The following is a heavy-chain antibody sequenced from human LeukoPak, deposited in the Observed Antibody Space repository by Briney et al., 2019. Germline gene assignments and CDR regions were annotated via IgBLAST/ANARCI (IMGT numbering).Heavy chain of an antibody. CDR2: ISSSSSYI. CDR3: ARSFGSGSYPMDV. V-gene: IGHV3-21*01. J-gene: IGHJ6*02. CDR1: GIPVSSYS. D-gene: IGHD3-10*01. Sequence: GGSLRLSCAASGIPVSSYSMNWVRQAPGKGLEWVSSISSSSSYIHYADSVKGRFTISRDNAKNSLYLQMDSLRAVDTAVYYCARSFGSGSYPMDVWGQGTTVTVSS.